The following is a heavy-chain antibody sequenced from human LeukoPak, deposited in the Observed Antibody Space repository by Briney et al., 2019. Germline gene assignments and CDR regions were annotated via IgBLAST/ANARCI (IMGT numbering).Heavy chain of an antibody. CDR3: AKIGSGYDLDYFEY. CDR1: GFTFSSYA. D-gene: IGHD5-12*01. J-gene: IGHJ4*02. V-gene: IGHV3-23*01. Sequence: RGSLRLSCAASGFTFSSYAMCWVRQAPGKGLEWVSTISGSGGSTYYADSVKGRFTISRDNSKNTLYLQMNSLRAEDTAVYYCAKIGSGYDLDYFEYWGQGTLVTVSS. CDR2: ISGSGGST.